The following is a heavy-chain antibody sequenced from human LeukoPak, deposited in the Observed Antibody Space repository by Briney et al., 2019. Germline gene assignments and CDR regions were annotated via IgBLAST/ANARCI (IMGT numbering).Heavy chain of an antibody. V-gene: IGHV3-21*01. Sequence: GGSLRLSCAASGFTFSSYNMNWVRQAPGKGLEWVSLISSDTSYIHYADSVKGRFTISRDNAKNSVFLQMNSLRAEDTAVYYCAGDTSTVTNREFDYWGQGTLVTVSS. CDR2: ISSDTSYI. CDR1: GFTFSSYN. D-gene: IGHD4-17*01. J-gene: IGHJ4*02. CDR3: AGDTSTVTNREFDY.